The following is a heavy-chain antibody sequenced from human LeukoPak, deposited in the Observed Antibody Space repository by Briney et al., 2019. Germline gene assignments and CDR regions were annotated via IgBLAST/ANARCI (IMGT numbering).Heavy chain of an antibody. J-gene: IGHJ3*02. Sequence: SETLSLTCAVYGGSFSGYYWSWIRQPPGKGLEWIGYIYYSGSTNYNPSLKSRVTISVDTSKNQFSLKLSSVTAADTAVYYCARATTPLAFDIWGQGTMVTVSS. CDR2: IYYSGST. CDR1: GGSFSGYY. D-gene: IGHD2-15*01. V-gene: IGHV4-59*01. CDR3: ARATTPLAFDI.